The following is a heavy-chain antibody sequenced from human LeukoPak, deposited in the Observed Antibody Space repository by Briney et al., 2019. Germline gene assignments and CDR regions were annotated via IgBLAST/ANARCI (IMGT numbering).Heavy chain of an antibody. D-gene: IGHD6-19*01. CDR3: SRGSGWLSVY. V-gene: IGHV3-49*03. J-gene: IGHJ4*02. CDR2: VSGGTT. Sequence: RALRLSCTASGFTFGDYLMSWFRQAPGKGLEWIGFVSGGTTAYAASVKGRFTISRDDSTSIAYLQMNSLTTEDTAVYYCSRGSGWLSVYWGQGTLVTVSS. CDR1: GFTFGDYL.